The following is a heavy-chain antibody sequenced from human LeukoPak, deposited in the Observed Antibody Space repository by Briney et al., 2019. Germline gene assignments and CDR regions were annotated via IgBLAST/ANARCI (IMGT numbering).Heavy chain of an antibody. D-gene: IGHD5-18*01. CDR2: VRTKATNYAT. J-gene: IGHJ3*02. CDR3: TVSGVTSDAFDI. Sequence: GGSLRLSCAASGFPFSASIIHWVRQASEKGQEWVGRVRTKATNYATTYAASVNGRFTISRDESKNTAYLEMNRLKIEDTAIYYCTVSGVTSDAFDIWGQGTMVTVSS. CDR1: GFPFSASI. V-gene: IGHV3-73*01.